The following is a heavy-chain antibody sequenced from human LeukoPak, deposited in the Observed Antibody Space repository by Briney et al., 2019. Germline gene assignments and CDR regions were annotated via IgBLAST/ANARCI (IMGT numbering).Heavy chain of an antibody. Sequence: ASVKVSCKASGYTFTNYGISWVRQAPGQGLEWMGGIIPIFGTANYAQKFQGRVTITADESTSTAYMELSSLRSEDTAVYYCARVGSLMATRNYGMDVWGQGTTVTVSS. J-gene: IGHJ6*02. CDR2: IIPIFGTA. CDR1: GYTFTNYG. D-gene: IGHD5-24*01. CDR3: ARVGSLMATRNYGMDV. V-gene: IGHV1-69*13.